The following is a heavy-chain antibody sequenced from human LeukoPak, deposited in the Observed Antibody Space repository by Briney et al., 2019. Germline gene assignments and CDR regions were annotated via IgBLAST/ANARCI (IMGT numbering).Heavy chain of an antibody. Sequence: GGSLRLSCAASGFTFRNAWMSWVRQPPGKGLEWVGRIKSRTDGGTTEFAAPVKGRFTISRDDSQNTLYLQMNSLRAEDTAVYYCAKDNYFRWGQGTLVTVSS. V-gene: IGHV3-15*01. D-gene: IGHD3-10*01. CDR3: AKDNYFR. CDR2: IKSRTDGGTT. CDR1: GFTFRNAW. J-gene: IGHJ4*02.